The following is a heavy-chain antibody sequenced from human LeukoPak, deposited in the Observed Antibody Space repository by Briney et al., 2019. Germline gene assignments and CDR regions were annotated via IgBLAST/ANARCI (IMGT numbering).Heavy chain of an antibody. CDR1: GFTFSSYA. V-gene: IGHV3-30*04. D-gene: IGHD6-13*01. CDR3: ARMGTAAGTSYDAFDI. CDR2: ISYDGSNK. J-gene: IGHJ3*02. Sequence: TGGSLRLSCAASGFTFSSYAMHWVRQAPGKGLEWVAVISYDGSNKYYADSVKGRFTISRDNSKNTLYLQMNSLRAEDTAVYYCARMGTAAGTSYDAFDIWGQGTMVTVSS.